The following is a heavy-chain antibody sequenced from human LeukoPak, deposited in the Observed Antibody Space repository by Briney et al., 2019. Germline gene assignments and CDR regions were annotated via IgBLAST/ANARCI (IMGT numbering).Heavy chain of an antibody. CDR3: ARGHYYYDSSGYSRATFNIDY. CDR2: IYHSGST. V-gene: IGHV4-4*02. Sequence: SGTLSLTCAVSGGSISSSNWWSWVRQPPGKGLEWIGEIYHSGSTNYNPSLKSRVTISVDKSKNQFSLKLSSVTAADTAVYYCARGHYYYDSSGYSRATFNIDYWGQGTLVTVSS. CDR1: GGSISSSNW. D-gene: IGHD3-22*01. J-gene: IGHJ4*02.